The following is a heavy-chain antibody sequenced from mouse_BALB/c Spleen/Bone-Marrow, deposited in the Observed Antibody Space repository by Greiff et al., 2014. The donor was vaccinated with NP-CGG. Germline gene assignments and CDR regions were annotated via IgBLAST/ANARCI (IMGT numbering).Heavy chain of an antibody. CDR1: GFNIKDTY. CDR3: ARWLLPYGLDY. D-gene: IGHD2-3*01. J-gene: IGHJ4*01. Sequence: VQLKESGAELVKPGASVKLSCTASGFNIKDTYMHWVKQRPEQGLEWIGRIDPANGNTKYDPKLQGKATITADTSSNTAYLQLSSLTSEDTAVYYCARWLLPYGLDYWGQGTPVTVSS. V-gene: IGHV14-3*02. CDR2: IDPANGNT.